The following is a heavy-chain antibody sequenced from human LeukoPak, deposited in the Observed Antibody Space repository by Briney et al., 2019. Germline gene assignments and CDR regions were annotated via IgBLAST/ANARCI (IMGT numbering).Heavy chain of an antibody. CDR2: ISGSGGST. CDR1: GFTFSSYA. J-gene: IGHJ6*03. D-gene: IGHD3-3*01. Sequence: GGSLRLSCAASGFTFSSYAMSWVRQAPGKGLEWVSAISGSGGSTYYADSVKGRFTISRDNSKNTLYLQMNSLRAEDTAVYYCAKDGYDFWSGYLQGFYYYYYMDVWGKGTTVTASS. CDR3: AKDGYDFWSGYLQGFYYYYYMDV. V-gene: IGHV3-23*01.